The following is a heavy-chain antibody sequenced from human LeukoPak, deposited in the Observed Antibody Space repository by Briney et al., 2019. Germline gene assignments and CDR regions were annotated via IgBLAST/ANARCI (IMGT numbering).Heavy chain of an antibody. Sequence: KPSETLSLTCTVSGDSIRSSSYYWGWIRQPPGKGLEWIGSIYYSGSTDYNPSLKSRVTVSITTSKNQFSLKLSSVTAADTAVYYCARHDNGIDGYYYDSSGYGHDYWGQGTLVTVSS. D-gene: IGHD3-22*01. CDR1: GDSIRSSSYY. CDR2: IYYSGST. J-gene: IGHJ4*02. CDR3: ARHDNGIDGYYYDSSGYGHDY. V-gene: IGHV4-39*01.